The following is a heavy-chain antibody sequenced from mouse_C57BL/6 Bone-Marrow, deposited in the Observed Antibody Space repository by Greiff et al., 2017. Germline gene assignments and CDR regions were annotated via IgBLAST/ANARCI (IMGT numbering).Heavy chain of an antibody. CDR3: ARKAMDY. Sequence: QVQLQQSGPGLVQPSQSLSITCTVSGFSLTSYGVHWVRQSPGKGLEWLGVIWSGGSTDYNAAFISRLSISKDNSKSQVFFKMNSLQADDTAIYHCARKAMDYWGQGTSVTVSS. CDR2: IWSGGST. CDR1: GFSLTSYG. V-gene: IGHV2-2*01. J-gene: IGHJ4*01.